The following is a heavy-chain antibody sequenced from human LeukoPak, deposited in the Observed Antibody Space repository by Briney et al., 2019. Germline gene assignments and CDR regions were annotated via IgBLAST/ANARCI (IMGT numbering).Heavy chain of an antibody. CDR2: ICRGGKS. CDR3: ARHISYGDYSDY. Sequence: SETLSLTCSVSGISVSYGGYCWSWIRQAPAKGLEWIGYICRGGKSDYNPSLESRVTISVDTSKNQFSLKLSSVTAADTAVYYCARHISYGDYSDYWGQGTLVTVSS. CDR1: GISVSYGGYC. J-gene: IGHJ4*02. D-gene: IGHD4-17*01. V-gene: IGHV4-30-2*01.